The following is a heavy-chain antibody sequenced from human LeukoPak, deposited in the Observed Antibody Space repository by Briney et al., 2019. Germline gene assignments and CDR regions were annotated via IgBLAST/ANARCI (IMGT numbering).Heavy chain of an antibody. CDR3: ATKTGGRYYYGSGLFDY. CDR1: GYTFTTFG. J-gene: IGHJ4*02. D-gene: IGHD3-10*01. Sequence: ASVKVSCKASGYTFTTFGISWVRQAPGQGLEWMGWIRDYNGNTNYAQKFQARVTMTSDTSTSTAYMELRSLRSEDTAVYYCATKTGGRYYYGSGLFDYWGQGTLVTVSS. CDR2: IRDYNGNT. V-gene: IGHV1-18*01.